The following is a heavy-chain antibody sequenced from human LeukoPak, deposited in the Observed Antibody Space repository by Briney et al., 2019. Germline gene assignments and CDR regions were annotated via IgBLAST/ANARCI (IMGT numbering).Heavy chain of an antibody. J-gene: IGHJ4*02. Sequence: PSETLTLTCTVSGGPKDRHYWSWIRQPPGKGLEWIGYVFYPGSTNYNPSLKSRVTMSLDTSRDQFSLRLTSVTAADTAIYYCASRPAGSTWYGVFDYWSQGTLVTVSS. CDR3: ASRPAGSTWYGVFDY. D-gene: IGHD6-13*01. CDR1: GGPKDRHY. CDR2: VFYPGST. V-gene: IGHV4-59*11.